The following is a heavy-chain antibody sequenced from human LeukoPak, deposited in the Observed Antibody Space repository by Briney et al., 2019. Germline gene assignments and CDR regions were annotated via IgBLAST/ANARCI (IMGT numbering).Heavy chain of an antibody. D-gene: IGHD3-10*01. CDR3: ARQTLWFGELFRTGFDP. V-gene: IGHV4-34*01. Sequence: PSETLSLTCAVYGGSFSGYYWSWIPQPPGKGLEWIGEINHSRSTKYNPSLKSRATISLDTSKNQFSLKLSSVTAADTAVYYCARQTLWFGELFRTGFDPWGQGTLVTVSS. CDR2: INHSRST. J-gene: IGHJ5*02. CDR1: GGSFSGYY.